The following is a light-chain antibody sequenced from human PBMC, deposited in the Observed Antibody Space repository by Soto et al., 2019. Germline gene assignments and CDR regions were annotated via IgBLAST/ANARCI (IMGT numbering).Light chain of an antibody. CDR1: QTIGSY. V-gene: IGKV1-39*01. J-gene: IGKJ1*01. CDR2: TAS. Sequence: DIQMTQSPSSLSASVGDRVSITCRASQTIGSYVNWYQQKLGKAPKLLIYTASSLQSGVPSRFSGSGSGTDFTLTISSLQPEDFAIYYGQQSNTSPWTFGQGTKVEIK. CDR3: QQSNTSPWT.